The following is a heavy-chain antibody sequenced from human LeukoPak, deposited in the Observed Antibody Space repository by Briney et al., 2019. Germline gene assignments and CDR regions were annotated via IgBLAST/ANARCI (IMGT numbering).Heavy chain of an antibody. CDR3: ARDQYDTWSRRGNFDS. J-gene: IGHJ4*02. Sequence: GGSLRLSCAASGFTFSSYAMHWVRQAPGKGLEWVAVISYDGSNKYYADSVKGRFTISRDNSKNTLYLQMNSLRAEDTAVYYCARDQYDTWSRRGNFDSWGQGTLVIVSS. D-gene: IGHD3/OR15-3a*01. CDR2: ISYDGSNK. V-gene: IGHV3-30-3*01. CDR1: GFTFSSYA.